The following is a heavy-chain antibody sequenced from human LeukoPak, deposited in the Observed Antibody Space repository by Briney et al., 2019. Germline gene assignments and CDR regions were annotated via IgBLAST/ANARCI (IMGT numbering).Heavy chain of an antibody. Sequence: SETLSLTCSVSGGSIRSYYWSWIRQPPGKGLEWIGYIYYSGSTNYNPSLKSRVTISVDTSKNQFSLKLSSVTAADTAVYYCARQVPYYYDSSGYRDAFDIWGQGTMVTVSS. CDR3: ARQVPYYYDSSGYRDAFDI. V-gene: IGHV4-59*08. CDR2: IYYSGST. J-gene: IGHJ3*02. CDR1: GGSIRSYY. D-gene: IGHD3-22*01.